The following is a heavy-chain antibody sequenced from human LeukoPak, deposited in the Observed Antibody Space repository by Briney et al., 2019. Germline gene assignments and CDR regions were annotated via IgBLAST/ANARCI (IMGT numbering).Heavy chain of an antibody. CDR1: GYTFTGYY. V-gene: IGHV1-2*02. J-gene: IGHJ4*02. D-gene: IGHD2-2*01. CDR2: INPNSGGT. Sequence: ASVKVSCKASGYTFTGYYMHWVRQAPGQGLEWMGWINPNSGGTNYAQKFQGRVTMTRDTSLSTAYMELSRLRSDDTAVYYCARDRVVVPAAILNFDYWGQGTLVTVSS. CDR3: ARDRVVVPAAILNFDY.